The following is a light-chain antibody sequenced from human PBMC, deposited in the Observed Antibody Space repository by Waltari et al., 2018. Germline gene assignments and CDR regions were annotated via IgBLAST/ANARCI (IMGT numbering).Light chain of an antibody. V-gene: IGLV3-19*01. CDR1: RLSSYH. J-gene: IGLJ2*01. CDR2: GKN. CDR3: NSRDSSGNHLV. Sequence: SSQLTQDPAVSVALGQTVRTTCPGARLSSYHGNWYQQKPGQAHVLVIYGKNNRPTGIPDRFSGSSSGNTASLTITGAQAEDEADYYCNSRDSSGNHLVFGGGTKLTVL.